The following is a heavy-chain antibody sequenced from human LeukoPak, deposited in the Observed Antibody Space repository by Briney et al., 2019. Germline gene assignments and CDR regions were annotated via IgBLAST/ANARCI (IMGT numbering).Heavy chain of an antibody. CDR3: ARDPGYCSGGSCYPWFDP. J-gene: IGHJ5*02. D-gene: IGHD2-15*01. V-gene: IGHV3-21*01. CDR1: GFTFSSYS. Sequence: GGSLRLSCAASGFTFSSYSMNWVRQAPGKGLEWVSSISSSSSYIYYADSVKGRFTISRDSAKNSLYLQMNSLRAEDTAVYYCARDPGYCSGGSCYPWFDPWGQGTLVTVSS. CDR2: ISSSSSYI.